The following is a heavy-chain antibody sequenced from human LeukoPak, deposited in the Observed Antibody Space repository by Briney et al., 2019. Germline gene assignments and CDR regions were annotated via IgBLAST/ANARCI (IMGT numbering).Heavy chain of an antibody. CDR1: GYSFSNYW. J-gene: IGHJ6*02. CDR3: ACSPTYYYGMDV. D-gene: IGHD2-21*01. CDR2: IYPSDSDA. Sequence: TGESLKISCKGSGYSFSNYWIGWVRQLPGKGLEWMGIIYPSDSDARYSPSFQGQVTISADKSINTAYLQWSSLKASDTAMYYCACSPTYYYGMDVWGQGTTVIVSS. V-gene: IGHV5-51*01.